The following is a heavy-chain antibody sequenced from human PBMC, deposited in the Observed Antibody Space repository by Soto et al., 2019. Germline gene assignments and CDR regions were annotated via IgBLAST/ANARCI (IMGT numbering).Heavy chain of an antibody. Sequence: SETLSLTCAVSGGSISSGGYSWSWIRQPPGKGLEWIGYIYYSGSTNYNPSLKSRVTISVDTSKNQFSLKLSSVTAADTAVYYCARHDWEGDYDILTGRPRGWFDPWGQGTLVTVSS. D-gene: IGHD3-9*01. J-gene: IGHJ5*02. CDR3: ARHDWEGDYDILTGRPRGWFDP. CDR1: GGSISSGGYS. V-gene: IGHV4-61*08. CDR2: IYYSGST.